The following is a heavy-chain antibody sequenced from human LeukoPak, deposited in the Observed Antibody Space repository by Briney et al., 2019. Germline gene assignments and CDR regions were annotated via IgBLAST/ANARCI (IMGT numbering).Heavy chain of an antibody. CDR2: LYYSGST. CDR1: GGSISSYY. V-gene: IGHV4-59*01. Sequence: PSETLSLTCTVSGGSISSYYWNWIRQPAGKGLEWIGYLYYSGSTNYNPSLKSRVTISGDTSKNQFSLQLSSVTAADTAVYYCARVHDSSGYASHAFDIWGQGTMVTVSS. D-gene: IGHD3-22*01. J-gene: IGHJ3*02. CDR3: ARVHDSSGYASHAFDI.